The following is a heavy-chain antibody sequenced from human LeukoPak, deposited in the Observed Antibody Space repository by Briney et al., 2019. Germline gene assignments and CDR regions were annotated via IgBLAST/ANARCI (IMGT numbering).Heavy chain of an antibody. Sequence: GRSLRLSCAASGFTLSSYAMHWVRQAPGKGLEWVAVISYDGSNKYYADSVKGRFTISKDNSKNTLYLQMNSLRAEDTAVYYCARGKIVATILGYWGQGTLVTVSS. CDR3: ARGKIVATILGY. D-gene: IGHD5-12*01. J-gene: IGHJ4*02. CDR1: GFTLSSYA. V-gene: IGHV3-30-3*01. CDR2: ISYDGSNK.